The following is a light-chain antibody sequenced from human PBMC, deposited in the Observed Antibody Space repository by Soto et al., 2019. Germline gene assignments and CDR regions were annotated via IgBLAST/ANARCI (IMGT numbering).Light chain of an antibody. CDR2: GAS. J-gene: IGKJ4*01. CDR3: QQYSSSPPT. Sequence: EIVLTQSPGTLSLSPGDRATLSCRASQSLSSRYLAWYRQKPGQAPRLLIYGASNRATGIPDRFSGSGSGTEFTLTISRLEPGDFAVYYCQQYSSSPPTFGGGTKVEIK. CDR1: QSLSSRY. V-gene: IGKV3-20*01.